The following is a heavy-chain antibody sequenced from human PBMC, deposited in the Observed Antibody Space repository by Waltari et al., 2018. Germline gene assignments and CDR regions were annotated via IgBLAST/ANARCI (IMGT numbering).Heavy chain of an antibody. Sequence: QVQLVQSGAEVKKPGSSVKVSCKASGGTFSSYAISWVRQAPGQGLEWMGRIIPILGIANYAKKFQGRVTITADKSTSTAYMELSSLRSEDTAVYYCARGFNYYDSSGFVWGQGTLVTVSS. V-gene: IGHV1-69*04. CDR3: ARGFNYYDSSGFV. CDR2: IIPILGIA. CDR1: GGTFSSYA. J-gene: IGHJ4*02. D-gene: IGHD3-22*01.